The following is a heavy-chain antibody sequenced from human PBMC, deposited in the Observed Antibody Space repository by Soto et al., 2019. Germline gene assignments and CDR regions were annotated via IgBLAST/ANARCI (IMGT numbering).Heavy chain of an antibody. CDR2: INAGNGNT. V-gene: IGHV1-3*05. CDR1: GYTFTSYA. Sequence: QFQLLQSGAEEKKPGASGKVSCKASGYTFTSYAMHWVRQAPGQRLAWMGWINAGNGNTKYSQKFRGRVTITRDTSASTAYMELSSLRSEDTAVYYCARVGPPPGSFDYWGQGTLVTVSS. D-gene: IGHD3-10*01. CDR3: ARVGPPPGSFDY. J-gene: IGHJ4*02.